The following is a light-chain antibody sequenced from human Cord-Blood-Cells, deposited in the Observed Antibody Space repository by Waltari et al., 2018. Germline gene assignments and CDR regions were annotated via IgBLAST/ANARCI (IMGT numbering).Light chain of an antibody. V-gene: IGKV1-5*03. Sequence: DIQITQSPSTLSASVGDRVTITCRASQSITSWLAWYQQKPGKAPKLLFYKASSLESGVPSRFSGSGSGTEFTLTISSLQPDDFATYYCQQYNSYWTFGQGTKVEIK. CDR3: QQYNSYWT. CDR2: KAS. J-gene: IGKJ1*01. CDR1: QSITSW.